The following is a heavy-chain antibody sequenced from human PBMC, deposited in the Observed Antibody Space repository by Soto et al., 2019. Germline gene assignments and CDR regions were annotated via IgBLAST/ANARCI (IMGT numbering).Heavy chain of an antibody. CDR1: GFTLSRYS. Sequence: GGSLRLSCAASGFTLSRYSLNCVPQAPGKGLEWVSAISGSGGSTYYADSVKGRFTISRDNSKNTLYLQMNSLRAEDTAVYYCARETAMVMSYWGQGTLVTVSS. J-gene: IGHJ4*02. V-gene: IGHV3-23*01. CDR2: ISGSGGST. D-gene: IGHD5-18*01. CDR3: ARETAMVMSY.